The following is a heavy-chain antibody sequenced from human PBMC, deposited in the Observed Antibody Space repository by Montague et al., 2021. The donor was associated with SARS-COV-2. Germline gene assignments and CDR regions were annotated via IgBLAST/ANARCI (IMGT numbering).Heavy chain of an antibody. Sequence: SETLSLTCTVSGVAERRRRSEEHRSEQHSPRELVCRRKLEKKESTMYNPSLKSRVTMSVDTSKNQFSLHRNLVTAADTAVDYCARRLTGLEPPFDPRGQGTLVLVSS. D-gene: IGHD1-1*01. CDR3: ARRLTGLEPPFDP. CDR2: LEKKEST. CDR1: GVAERRRRSE. J-gene: IGHJ5*02. V-gene: IGHV4-39*01.